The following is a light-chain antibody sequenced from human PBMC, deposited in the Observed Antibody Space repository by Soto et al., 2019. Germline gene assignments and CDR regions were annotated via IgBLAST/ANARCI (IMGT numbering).Light chain of an antibody. CDR3: SSYTSSSTLT. CDR1: SSEVGGYNY. V-gene: IGLV2-14*01. J-gene: IGLJ2*01. CDR2: EVS. Sequence: QSVLTQPASVSGSPGQSITISCTGTSSEVGGYNYVSWYQQHPGKAPKLMIYEVSNRPSGISNRFSGSKSGNTASLTISGLQAEDEADYYCSSYTSSSTLTFGGGTKVTVL.